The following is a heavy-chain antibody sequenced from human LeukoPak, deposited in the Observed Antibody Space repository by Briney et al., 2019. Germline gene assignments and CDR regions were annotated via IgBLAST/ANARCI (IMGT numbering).Heavy chain of an antibody. V-gene: IGHV1-2*02. CDR2: INPNSGGT. D-gene: IGHD3-10*01. CDR3: AGSMVRGVNWFDP. J-gene: IGHJ5*02. CDR1: GGTFSSYA. Sequence: GASVKVSCKASGGTFSSYAISWVRQAPGQGLEWMGWINPNSGGTNYAQKFQGRVTMTRDTSISTAYMELSRLRSDDTAVYYCAGSMVRGVNWFDPWGQGTLVTVSS.